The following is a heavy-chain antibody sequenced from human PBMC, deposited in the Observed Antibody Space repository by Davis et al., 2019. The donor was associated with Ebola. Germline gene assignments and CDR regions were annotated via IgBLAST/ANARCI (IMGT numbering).Heavy chain of an antibody. CDR2: IRPSGSMM. Sequence: PGGSLRLSCVASGFSFSNYPMNWVRQAPGKGLEWVSNIRPSGSMMTYSDSVEGRFTTSRDHAKNSLYLQMNSLRDEDTAVYFCVRDSEWVLDIWGQGTMVTVSS. D-gene: IGHD1-26*01. V-gene: IGHV3-48*02. CDR3: VRDSEWVLDI. CDR1: GFSFSNYP. J-gene: IGHJ3*02.